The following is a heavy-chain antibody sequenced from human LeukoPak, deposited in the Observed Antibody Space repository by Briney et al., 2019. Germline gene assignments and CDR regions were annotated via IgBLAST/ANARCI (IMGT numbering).Heavy chain of an antibody. Sequence: GSSVKVSCKASGGTFSSYAISWVRQAPGQGLEWMGWISAYNGNTNYAQKLQGRVTMTTDTSTSTAYMELRSLRSDDTAVYYCARGSYGPFDYWGQGTLVTVSS. CDR3: ARGSYGPFDY. CDR1: GGTFSSYA. V-gene: IGHV1-18*01. CDR2: ISAYNGNT. J-gene: IGHJ4*02. D-gene: IGHD1-26*01.